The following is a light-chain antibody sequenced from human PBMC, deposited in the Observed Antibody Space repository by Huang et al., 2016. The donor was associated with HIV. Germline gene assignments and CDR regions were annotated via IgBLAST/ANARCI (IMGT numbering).Light chain of an antibody. CDR2: GAS. Sequence: IVLTQSPGTLSVSPGERAALSCRASQSLSRSSLVWYQQKPGQAPRLLISGASSRATGSPDRFSGSGSGRDFTLTISRLEPEDFAVYFCQQYHSSPVTFGQGTRLEIK. CDR3: QQYHSSPVT. J-gene: IGKJ5*01. CDR1: QSLSRSS. V-gene: IGKV3-20*01.